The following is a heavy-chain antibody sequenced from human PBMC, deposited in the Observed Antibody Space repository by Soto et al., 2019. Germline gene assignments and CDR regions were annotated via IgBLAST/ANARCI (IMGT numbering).Heavy chain of an antibody. V-gene: IGHV1-46*01. Sequence: QVQLVQSGAEVKKPGASVKVSCKASGYTFTSYYMNWVRQAPGQGLEWMGIINPSGGSTSYAQKCQGRVTMTRDTSASTVYMELSSLRSEDTVVYYCARDEGAIIAAAGIDYWGQGTLVTVSS. D-gene: IGHD6-13*01. CDR2: INPSGGST. J-gene: IGHJ4*02. CDR1: GYTFTSYY. CDR3: ARDEGAIIAAAGIDY.